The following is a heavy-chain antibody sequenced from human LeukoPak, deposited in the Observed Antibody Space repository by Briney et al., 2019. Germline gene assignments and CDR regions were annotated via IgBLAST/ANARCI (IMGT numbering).Heavy chain of an antibody. CDR2: ISREGGIA. CDR3: ARHFATGSIDH. CDR1: GFIFSTYD. Sequence: PGRSLRLPCAASGFIFSTYDMHWVRQAPGKGLEWVAVISREGGIAYHTDSVKGRFTISRDNSKNTLYLQMNSLRADDTAVYYCARHFATGSIDHWGQGNLVTVSS. V-gene: IGHV3-30-3*01. J-gene: IGHJ4*02. D-gene: IGHD3-9*01.